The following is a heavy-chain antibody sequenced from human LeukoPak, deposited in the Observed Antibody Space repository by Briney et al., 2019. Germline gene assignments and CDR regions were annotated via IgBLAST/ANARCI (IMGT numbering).Heavy chain of an antibody. J-gene: IGHJ4*02. D-gene: IGHD3-22*01. Sequence: GASVKVSCKASGGTFSSYAISWVRQAPGQGLEWMGRIIPILGIANYAQKFQGRVTITADKSTSTAYMELSSLRSEDTAVYYCARGPTYYYDSSGYYWSYWGQGTLVTVSS. CDR2: IIPILGIA. V-gene: IGHV1-69*04. CDR3: ARGPTYYYDSSGYYWSY. CDR1: GGTFSSYA.